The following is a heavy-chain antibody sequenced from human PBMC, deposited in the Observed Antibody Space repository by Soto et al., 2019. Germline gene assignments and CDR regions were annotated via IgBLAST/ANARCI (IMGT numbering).Heavy chain of an antibody. CDR1: GGTFSSYT. D-gene: IGHD6-13*01. V-gene: IGHV1-69*02. CDR3: ARLDSSSWYEY. Sequence: QVQLVQSGAEVKKPGSSVKVSCKACGGTFSSYTISWVRQAPGQGLEWMGRIIPILGIANYAQKFQGRVTITADKSTSTAYMELSSLRSEDTAVYYCARLDSSSWYEYWGQGTLVTVSS. CDR2: IIPILGIA. J-gene: IGHJ4*02.